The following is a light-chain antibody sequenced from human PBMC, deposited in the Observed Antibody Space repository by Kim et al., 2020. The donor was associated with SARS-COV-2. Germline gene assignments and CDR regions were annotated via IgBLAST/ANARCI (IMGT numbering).Light chain of an antibody. Sequence: QRVSISCSGSNSNIGSNTVNWYQQFPGRAPRLLIHSNNPRPSGVPDRFSGSKFGTSAALAISGLQSEDEADYYCAAWDDNLDGPVFGGGTKVTVL. V-gene: IGLV1-44*01. CDR1: NSNIGSNT. J-gene: IGLJ3*02. CDR3: AAWDDNLDGPV. CDR2: SNN.